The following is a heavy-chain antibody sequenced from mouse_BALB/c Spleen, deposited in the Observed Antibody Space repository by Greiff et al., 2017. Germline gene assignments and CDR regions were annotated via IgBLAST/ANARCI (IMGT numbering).Heavy chain of an antibody. D-gene: IGHD2-14*01. CDR1: GFTFSSFG. V-gene: IGHV5-17*02. Sequence: DVMLVESGGGLVQPGGSRKLSCAASGFTFSSFGMHWVRQAPEKGLEWVAYISSGSSTIYYADTVKGRFTISRDNPKNTLFLQMTSLRSEDTAMYYCARGGTAPFAYWGQGTLVTVSA. CDR3: ARGGTAPFAY. CDR2: ISSGSSTI. J-gene: IGHJ3*01.